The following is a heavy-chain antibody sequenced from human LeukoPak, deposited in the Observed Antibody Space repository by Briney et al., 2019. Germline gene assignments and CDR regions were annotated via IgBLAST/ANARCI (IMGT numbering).Heavy chain of an antibody. CDR2: FDPEDGET. Sequence: GASVKVSCKVSGYTLTELSMHWVRQAPGKGLEWMGGFDPEDGETIYAQKFQGRVTITADESTSTAYMELSSLRSEDTAVYYCARAGCSTSCPGGGSFDYWGQGTLVTVSS. V-gene: IGHV1-24*01. CDR1: GYTLTELS. D-gene: IGHD2-2*01. CDR3: ARAGCSTSCPGGGSFDY. J-gene: IGHJ4*02.